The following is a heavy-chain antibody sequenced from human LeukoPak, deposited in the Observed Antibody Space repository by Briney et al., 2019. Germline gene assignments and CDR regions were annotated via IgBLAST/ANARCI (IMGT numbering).Heavy chain of an antibody. CDR2: IGSGGTT. J-gene: IGHJ3*02. D-gene: IGHD1-26*01. Sequence: GGSLRFSCAASGFTFSTYPMSWVRQAPGKGLEWVSAIGSGGTTYYSDSVKGRFTISRDNSKNTLYLQMNGLSAEDTAVYYCAIRGSPNAFDMWGQGTMVTVSS. CDR1: GFTFSTYP. V-gene: IGHV3-23*01. CDR3: AIRGSPNAFDM.